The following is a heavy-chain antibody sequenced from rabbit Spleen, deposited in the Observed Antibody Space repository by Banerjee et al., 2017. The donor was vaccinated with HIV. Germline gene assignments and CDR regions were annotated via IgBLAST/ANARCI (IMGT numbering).Heavy chain of an antibody. CDR3: ARDSGSSFSSYGMDL. V-gene: IGHV1S40*01. CDR1: GVSFSSNYY. CDR2: IDAGSSGFT. J-gene: IGHJ6*01. D-gene: IGHD8-1*01. Sequence: QSLEESGGDLVKPGASLTLTCTASGVSFSSNYYMCWVRQAPGKGLEWIACIDAGSSGFTYFASWAKGRFTISKTSSTTVTQQMTSLTAADTATYFCARDSGSSFSSYGMDLWGPGTLVTVS.